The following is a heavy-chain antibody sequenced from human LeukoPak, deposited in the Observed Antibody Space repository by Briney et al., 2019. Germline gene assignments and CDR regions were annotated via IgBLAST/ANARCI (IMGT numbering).Heavy chain of an antibody. Sequence: SETLSLTCAVYGGSFSGYYWSWIRQPPGKGLEWIGEINHSGSTNYNPSLKSRVTISVDTSKNQFSLKLSSVTAADTAVYYSARDFYYDFWSGSFDYWGQGTLVTVSS. D-gene: IGHD3-3*01. CDR2: INHSGST. CDR1: GGSFSGYY. CDR3: ARDFYYDFWSGSFDY. J-gene: IGHJ4*02. V-gene: IGHV4-34*01.